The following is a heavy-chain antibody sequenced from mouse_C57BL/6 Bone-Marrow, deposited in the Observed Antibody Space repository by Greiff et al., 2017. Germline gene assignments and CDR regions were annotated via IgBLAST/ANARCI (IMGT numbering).Heavy chain of an antibody. Sequence: VQLQQSGPVLVKPGASVKMSCKASGYTFTDYYMNWVKQSHGKSLEWIGVINPYNGGTSYNQKFKGKATLTVDKSSSTAYMELNSLTSEDSAVYYCARRWSNPAWFAYWGQGTLVTVSA. CDR1: GYTFTDYY. D-gene: IGHD2-5*01. CDR2: INPYNGGT. V-gene: IGHV1-19*01. J-gene: IGHJ3*01. CDR3: ARRWSNPAWFAY.